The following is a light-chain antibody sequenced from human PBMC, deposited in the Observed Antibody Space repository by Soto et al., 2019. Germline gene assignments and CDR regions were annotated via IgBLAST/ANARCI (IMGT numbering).Light chain of an antibody. V-gene: IGKV1-33*01. CDR1: QDISNY. CDR2: DAS. J-gene: IGKJ5*01. Sequence: DIQMTQSPSSLSASVGDRVTITCQANQDISNYLNWYQQKPGKAPKLLIYDASNLETGVPSRFSGSGSGTDFTFTISSLQPEDIATYSCQHFANMTIPFGHGTRLEIX. CDR3: QHFANMTIP.